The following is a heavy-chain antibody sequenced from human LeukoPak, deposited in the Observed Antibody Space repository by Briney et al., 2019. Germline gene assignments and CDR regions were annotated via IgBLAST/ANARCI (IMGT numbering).Heavy chain of an antibody. V-gene: IGHV3-23*01. CDR1: GFTFSSYA. CDR2: ISGSGGST. J-gene: IGHJ4*02. Sequence: GGSLRLSCAASGFTFSSYAMSWVRQAPGKGLEWVSAISGSGGSTYYADSVKGRFTISRDNAKNSLYLQMNSLRAEDTALYHCAGVVGGFGELLGVYYFDYWGQGTLVTVSS. CDR3: AGVVGGFGELLGVYYFDY. D-gene: IGHD3-10*01.